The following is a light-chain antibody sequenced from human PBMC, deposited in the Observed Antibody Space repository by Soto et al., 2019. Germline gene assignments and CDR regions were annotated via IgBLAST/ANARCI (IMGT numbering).Light chain of an antibody. Sequence: QSVLTQPASVSGSPGQSITISCTGTSSDVGGYNYVSWYQQYPGKAPKLMIYEVSNRPSGVSNRFSGSKSGNTASLTISGLQAEDEAHYYCSSYTTSTIYVFGSGTKLTV. CDR3: SSYTTSTIYV. J-gene: IGLJ1*01. CDR2: EVS. CDR1: SSDVGGYNY. V-gene: IGLV2-14*01.